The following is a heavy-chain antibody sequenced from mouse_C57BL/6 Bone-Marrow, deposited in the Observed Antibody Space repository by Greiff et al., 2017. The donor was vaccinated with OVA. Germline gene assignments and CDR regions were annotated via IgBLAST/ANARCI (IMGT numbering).Heavy chain of an antibody. CDR3: TRGGSLSLTTVVATRYYYAMDY. J-gene: IGHJ4*01. D-gene: IGHD1-1*01. CDR2: IDPETGGT. CDR1: GYTFTDYE. V-gene: IGHV1-15*01. Sequence: QVHVKQSGAELVRPGASVTLSCKASGYTFTDYEMHWVKQTPVHGLEWIGAIDPETGGTAYNQKFKGKAILTADKSSSTAYMELRSLTSEDSAVYYCTRGGSLSLTTVVATRYYYAMDYWGQGTSVTVSS.